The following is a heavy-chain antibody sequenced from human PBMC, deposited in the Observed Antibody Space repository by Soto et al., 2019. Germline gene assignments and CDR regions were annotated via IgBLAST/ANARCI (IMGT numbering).Heavy chain of an antibody. CDR2: IYYSGST. CDR3: ARAQTIFGIITVFGY. V-gene: IGHV4-31*03. Sequence: TLSLTCTVSGGSINSGGYYWSWIRQHPGKGLVWIGYIYYSGSTYYNPSLKSRVTISIDTSKNQFSLKLSSVTAADTAVYYCARAQTIFGIITVFGYWGQGTLVTVS. D-gene: IGHD3-3*01. J-gene: IGHJ4*02. CDR1: GGSINSGGYY.